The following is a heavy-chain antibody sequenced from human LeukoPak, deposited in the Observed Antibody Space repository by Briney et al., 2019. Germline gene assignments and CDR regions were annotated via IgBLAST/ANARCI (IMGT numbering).Heavy chain of an antibody. CDR2: IYYSGST. D-gene: IGHD6-19*01. J-gene: IGHJ5*02. Sequence: SETLSLTCTVSGGSISSYYWSWIRQPPGKGLEWIGYIYYSGSTSYNPSLKSRVTISVDTSKNQFSLKLSSVTAADTAVYYCARVGGAVAGTYWFDPWGQGTLVTVSS. CDR3: ARVGGAVAGTYWFDP. V-gene: IGHV4-59*08. CDR1: GGSISSYY.